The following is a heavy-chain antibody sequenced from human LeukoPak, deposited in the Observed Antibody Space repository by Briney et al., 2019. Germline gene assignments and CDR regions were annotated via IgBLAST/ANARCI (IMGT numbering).Heavy chain of an antibody. CDR3: GTSSSALDN. J-gene: IGHJ4*02. CDR1: GASLSDYY. CDR2: IFYRGTT. D-gene: IGHD2-2*01. Sequence: SETLSLTCTVSGASLSDYYWTWIRQPPGKGLEWIGYIFYRGTTDYNPSLKSRVTMSVDTSKNQFSRRLSSVTAADTAVYYCGTSSSALDNWGQGTQVTVSS. V-gene: IGHV4-59*08.